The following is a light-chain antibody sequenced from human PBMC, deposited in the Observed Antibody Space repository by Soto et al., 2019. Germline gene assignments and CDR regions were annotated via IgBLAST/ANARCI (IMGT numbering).Light chain of an antibody. CDR1: QSISSD. CDR3: QQGSKWPRT. CDR2: DAS. J-gene: IGKJ1*01. Sequence: EIVLTQSPATLSLSPGERATLSCRASQSISSDLAWYQHKPGQAPRLLIYDASNRATGIPPRFSGSGSGTDFTLTISSLEPEDFAVYYCQQGSKWPRTFGQGTKVEI. V-gene: IGKV3-11*01.